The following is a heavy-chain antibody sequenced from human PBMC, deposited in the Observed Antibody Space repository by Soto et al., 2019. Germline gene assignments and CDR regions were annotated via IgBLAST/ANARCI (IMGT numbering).Heavy chain of an antibody. J-gene: IGHJ6*02. Sequence: GGSLRSSFAASGFTFRRYGMHWVRQAPGKGLELVSAISGSGDSTYYAYSVKGRFTISRDNSNNTLYLQMNILRAEDTAVYYCEKAQGHYLILSFYYRTGFGDVYYGKQVWGQGTTVTVSS. D-gene: IGHD3-9*01. V-gene: IGHV3-23*01. CDR2: ISGSGDST. CDR1: GFTFRRYG. CDR3: EKAQGHYLILSFYYRTGFGDVYYGKQV.